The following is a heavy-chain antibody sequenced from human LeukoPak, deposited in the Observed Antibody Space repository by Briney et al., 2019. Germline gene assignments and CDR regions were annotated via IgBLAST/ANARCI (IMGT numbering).Heavy chain of an antibody. J-gene: IGHJ3*02. D-gene: IGHD6-19*01. CDR3: ARRSGYSSGWLDAFDI. V-gene: IGHV4-39*01. CDR2: IYYSGST. CDR1: GGSISSSSYY. Sequence: SETLSLTCTVSGGSISSSSYYWGWIRQPPGKGLEWIRSIYYSGSTYYNPSLKSRVTISVDTSKNQFSLKLSSVTAADTAVYYCARRSGYSSGWLDAFDIWGQGTMVTVSS.